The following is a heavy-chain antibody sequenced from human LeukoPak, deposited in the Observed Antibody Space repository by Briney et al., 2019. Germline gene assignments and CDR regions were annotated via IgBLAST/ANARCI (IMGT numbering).Heavy chain of an antibody. CDR3: VRQQTPHGNFDY. V-gene: IGHV3-13*01. J-gene: IGHJ4*02. D-gene: IGHD1-26*01. Sequence: GGSLRLSCATSGFTFSNHAMHWVRQATGKGLEWVSAIGTAGDTFYPGSVKGRFTTSRENAKNSLSLQMNSLRAEDTAVYYCVRQQTPHGNFDYWGQGTLVTVS. CDR1: GFTFSNHA. CDR2: IGTAGDT.